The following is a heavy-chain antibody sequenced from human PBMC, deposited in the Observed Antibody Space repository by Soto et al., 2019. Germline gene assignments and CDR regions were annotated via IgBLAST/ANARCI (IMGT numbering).Heavy chain of an antibody. CDR3: ARGGSSWSHFDY. V-gene: IGHV3-11*05. J-gene: IGHJ4*02. D-gene: IGHD6-13*01. CDR2: ISSSSSYT. Sequence: QVQLVESGGGVVKPGGSLRLSCAASGFTFSDYYMSWIRQAPGKGLEWVSYISSSSSYTNYADSVKGRFTISRDNAKNSLYLQMNSLRDEDTAVYYCARGGSSWSHFDYWGQGTLVTVSS. CDR1: GFTFSDYY.